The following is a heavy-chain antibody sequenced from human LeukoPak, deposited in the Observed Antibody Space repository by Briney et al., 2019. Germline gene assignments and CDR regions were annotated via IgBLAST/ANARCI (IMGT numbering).Heavy chain of an antibody. CDR2: IYSGGST. J-gene: IGHJ4*02. CDR3: ARYGDYWYYFDY. V-gene: IGHV3-66*01. D-gene: IGHD4-17*01. Sequence: GSLRLSCAASGFTFSSYAMSWVRQAPGKGLEWVSVIYSGGSTYYADSVKGRFTISRDNSKNTLYLQMNSLRAEDTAVYYCARYGDYWYYFDYWGQGTLVTVSS. CDR1: GFTFSSYA.